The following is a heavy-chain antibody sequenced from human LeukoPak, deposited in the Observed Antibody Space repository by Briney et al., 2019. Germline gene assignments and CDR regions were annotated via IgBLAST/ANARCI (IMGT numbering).Heavy chain of an antibody. Sequence: KPGGSLRLSCTGSGFTFGDHTMIWFRQAPGKGLEWVGFIRSKAYGGTTEDAASVKGRFTISRDDSKSIAYLQMNSLKTEDTAVYYCARVGDYGDYEFWGQGTLVTVSS. CDR1: GFTFGDHT. CDR3: ARVGDYGDYEF. CDR2: IRSKAYGGTT. J-gene: IGHJ4*02. V-gene: IGHV3-49*05. D-gene: IGHD4-17*01.